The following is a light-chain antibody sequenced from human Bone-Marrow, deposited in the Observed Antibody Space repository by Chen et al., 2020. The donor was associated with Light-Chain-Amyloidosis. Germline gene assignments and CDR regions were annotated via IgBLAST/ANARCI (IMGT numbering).Light chain of an antibody. Sequence: DIVMTQSPDSLAVSLGERATINCKFTQSVLSTSNNKNYIAWYQQKPGQPPKLLVSWASMRESGVPDRLSGSGSGTDFTLTISSLQAEDVAVYYCQQYLSAPLTFGGGTKVEIK. CDR2: WAS. CDR3: QQYLSAPLT. V-gene: IGKV4-1*01. J-gene: IGKJ4*01. CDR1: QSVLSTSNNKNY.